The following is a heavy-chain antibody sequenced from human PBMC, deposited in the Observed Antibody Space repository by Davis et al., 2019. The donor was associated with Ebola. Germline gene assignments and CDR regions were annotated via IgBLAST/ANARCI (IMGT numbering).Heavy chain of an antibody. CDR3: ARDRFLAFDF. D-gene: IGHD3/OR15-3a*01. CDR1: GFVFSDFS. V-gene: IGHV3-48*02. Sequence: PGGSLRLSCAASGFVFSDFSMNWVRQAPGKGLEWITYITKGSNAIHYADSVKGRFTVYRDNAKNSVFLQMSSLRDEDSAVYYCARDRFLAFDFWSQGVHVSVSS. CDR2: ITKGSNAI. J-gene: IGHJ4*02.